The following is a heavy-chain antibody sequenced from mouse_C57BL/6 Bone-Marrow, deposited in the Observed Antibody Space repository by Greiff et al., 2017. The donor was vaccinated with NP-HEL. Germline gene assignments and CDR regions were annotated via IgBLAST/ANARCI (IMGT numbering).Heavy chain of an antibody. J-gene: IGHJ3*01. V-gene: IGHV5-9-1*02. Sequence: EVQLQESGEGLVKPGGSLKLSCAASGFTFSSYAMSWVRQTPEKRLEWVAYISSGGDYIYYADTVKGRFTISRDNARNTLYLQMSSLKSEDTAMYYCTIANWAWFAYWGQGTLVTVSA. CDR3: TIANWAWFAY. D-gene: IGHD4-1*01. CDR2: ISSGGDYI. CDR1: GFTFSSYA.